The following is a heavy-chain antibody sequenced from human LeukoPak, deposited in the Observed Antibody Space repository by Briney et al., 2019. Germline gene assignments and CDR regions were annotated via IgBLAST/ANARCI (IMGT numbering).Heavy chain of an antibody. D-gene: IGHD3-3*01. CDR2: IIPIFGTA. J-gene: IGHJ4*02. CDR1: GYTFTSYG. V-gene: IGHV1-69*05. CDR3: ASLFGVVIH. Sequence: GASVKVSCKASGYTFTSYGISWVRQAPGQGLEWMGGIIPIFGTANYAQKFQGRVTITTDESTTTVYMELRSLTSEDTALFYCASLFGVVIHWGQGTLVTVSS.